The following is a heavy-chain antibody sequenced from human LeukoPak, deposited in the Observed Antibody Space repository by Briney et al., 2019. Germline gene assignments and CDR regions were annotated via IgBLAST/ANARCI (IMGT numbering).Heavy chain of an antibody. CDR3: ARDPAGYCSSTSCSLRYYYYGMDV. CDR2: IYHSGST. Sequence: SETLSLTCGVSGGSISSTNWWSWVRQPPGKGLEWIGEIYHSGSTNYNPSLKSRVTISVDKSKNQFSLKLSSVTAADTAVYYCARDPAGYCSSTSCSLRYYYYGMDVWGQGTTVTVSS. D-gene: IGHD2-2*01. J-gene: IGHJ6*02. V-gene: IGHV4-4*02. CDR1: GGSISSTNW.